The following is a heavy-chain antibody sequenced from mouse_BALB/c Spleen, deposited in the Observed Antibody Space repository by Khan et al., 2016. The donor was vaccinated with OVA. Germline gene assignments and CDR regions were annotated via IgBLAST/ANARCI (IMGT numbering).Heavy chain of an antibody. J-gene: IGHJ3*01. CDR2: IYPGNSDT. Sequence: EVQLQQSGTVLARPGASVKMSCKASGYSFTSYLIHWVKQRPGQGLEWIGDIYPGNSDTTYNQKFMDKAKLTAGTSANTAYMELSSLTNEDSAVYYCARGGYSSVAYWGQGTLVTVSA. D-gene: IGHD1-3*01. CDR1: GYSFTSYL. CDR3: ARGGYSSVAY. V-gene: IGHV1-5*01.